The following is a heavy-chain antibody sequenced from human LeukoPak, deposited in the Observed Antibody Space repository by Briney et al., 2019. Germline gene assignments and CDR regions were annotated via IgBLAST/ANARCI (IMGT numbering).Heavy chain of an antibody. CDR2: IYTSGST. V-gene: IGHV4-61*05. CDR1: GGSISSSSYY. D-gene: IGHD6-19*01. J-gene: IGHJ3*02. Sequence: PSETLSLTCTVSGGSISSSSYYWGWIRQPPGKGLEWIGRIYTSGSTNYNPSLKSRVTMSVDTSKNQFSLKLSSVTAADTAVYYCARGYSSGWYLTGPVDIWGQGTMVTVSS. CDR3: ARGYSSGWYLTGPVDI.